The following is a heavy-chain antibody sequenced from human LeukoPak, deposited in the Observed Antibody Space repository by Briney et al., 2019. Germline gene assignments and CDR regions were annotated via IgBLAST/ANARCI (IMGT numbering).Heavy chain of an antibody. Sequence: PGGSLRLSCAASGFTFSWYWMSWVRQAPGKGLEWVANIKEDGSIKYYVDSVKGRLTISRDNAKSSLYLQVNSLRAEDTALYYCAKDILPYYDSSGYLDYWGQGTLVTVSS. CDR2: IKEDGSIK. J-gene: IGHJ4*02. D-gene: IGHD3-22*01. CDR3: AKDILPYYDSSGYLDY. CDR1: GFTFSWYW. V-gene: IGHV3-7*01.